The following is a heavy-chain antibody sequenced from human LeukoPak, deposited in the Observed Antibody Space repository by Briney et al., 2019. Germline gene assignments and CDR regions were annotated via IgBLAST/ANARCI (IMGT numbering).Heavy chain of an antibody. CDR1: GVSISSGDYY. D-gene: IGHD4-11*01. CDR3: ARDQGVPTVTSRFDP. J-gene: IGHJ5*02. CDR2: IYYSGST. Sequence: PSETLSLTCTVSGVSISSGDYYWSWIRQPPGKGLEWIVYIYYSGSTYYNPSLKSRVTISVDTSKNQFSLKLSSVTAADTAVYYCARDQGVPTVTSRFDPWGQGTLVTVSS. V-gene: IGHV4-30-4*08.